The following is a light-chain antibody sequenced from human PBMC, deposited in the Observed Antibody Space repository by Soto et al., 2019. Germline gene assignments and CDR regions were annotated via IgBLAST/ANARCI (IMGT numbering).Light chain of an antibody. V-gene: IGLV2-11*01. J-gene: IGLJ1*01. CDR3: CSYAGGYTHYV. Sequence: LTQPPSVSGSPGQSATIACTVTSSDFGGFNYVSWYQHHPGKVPKLMIYDVSKRPSGVPDRFSGSKSGNTASLTISGLQAEDEADYYCCSYAGGYTHYVFATGTKVTVL. CDR1: SSDFGGFNY. CDR2: DVS.